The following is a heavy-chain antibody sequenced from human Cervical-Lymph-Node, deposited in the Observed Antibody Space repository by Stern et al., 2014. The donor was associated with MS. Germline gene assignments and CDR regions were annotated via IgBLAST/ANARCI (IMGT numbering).Heavy chain of an antibody. D-gene: IGHD6-19*01. CDR3: AHRVSQWPAFAP. CDR2: IYWDDAK. CDR1: GFSLTTTGEG. J-gene: IGHJ5*02. V-gene: IGHV2-5*02. Sequence: QITLKESGPTLVKPTQTLTLTCTFSGFSLTTTGEGVAWIRQPPGQALEWLAPIYWDDAKRYNTSLQSRLTITKDTPKSQVVLTMTNIGRVGTATYFWAHRVSQWPAFAPWGQGTQVTVSS.